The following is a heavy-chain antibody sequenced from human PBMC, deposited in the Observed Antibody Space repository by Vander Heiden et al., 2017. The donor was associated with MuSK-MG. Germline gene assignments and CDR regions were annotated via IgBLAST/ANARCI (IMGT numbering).Heavy chain of an antibody. CDR2: ISYGGRTK. D-gene: IGHD1-26*01. J-gene: IGHJ4*02. CDR3: GGEGWGVGSYYHLDY. V-gene: IGHV3-30*13. Sequence: QVQLVESGGGVVQPGRSLRLSCVASGFTLPGLPFSNYGRLRPRQHPAEGVGCVVFISYGGRTKIIVDSGLGSLTISRDNTKISVLLQMTGLRGGVSALYYWGGEGWGVGSYYHLDYWGQGSLVTVSS. CDR1: GFTLPGLPFSNYG.